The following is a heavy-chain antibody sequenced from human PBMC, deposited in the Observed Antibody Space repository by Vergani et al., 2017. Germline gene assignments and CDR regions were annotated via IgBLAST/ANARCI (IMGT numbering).Heavy chain of an antibody. V-gene: IGHV3-48*01. D-gene: IGHD5-24*01. CDR2: ISSSSSTI. CDR1: GFTFSSYS. Sequence: EVQLVESGGGLVQPGGSLRLSCAASGFTFSSYSMNWVRQAPGKGLEWVSYISSSSSTIYYADSVKGRFSISRDNAKSSLFLQMDSLRAEDTAVYYCARDHRDYNNYPGTFDIWGQGSMVTVSS. J-gene: IGHJ3*02. CDR3: ARDHRDYNNYPGTFDI.